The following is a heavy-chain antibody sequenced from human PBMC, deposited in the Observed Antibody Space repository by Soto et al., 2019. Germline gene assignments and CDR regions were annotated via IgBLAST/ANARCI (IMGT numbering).Heavy chain of an antibody. V-gene: IGHV4-30-4*01. D-gene: IGHD2-2*01. J-gene: IGHJ6*02. CDR1: GGSISSGDYY. CDR3: ASGPLGYCSSTSCYQAETNRSYYYYYGMDV. CDR2: IYYSGST. Sequence: PSETLSLTCTVSGGSISSGDYYWSWIRQPQGKGLEWIGYIYYSGSTYYNPSLKSRVTISVDTSKNQFSLKLSSVTAADTAVYYCASGPLGYCSSTSCYQAETNRSYYYYYGMDVWGQGTTVTVSS.